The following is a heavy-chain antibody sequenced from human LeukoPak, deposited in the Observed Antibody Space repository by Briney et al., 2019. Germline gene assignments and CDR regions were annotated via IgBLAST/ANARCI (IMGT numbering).Heavy chain of an antibody. Sequence: SEALSLTCAVYGGSFSGYYWSWIRQPPGKGLEWIGEINHSGSTNYNPSLKSRVTISVDTSKNQFSLKLSSVTAADTAVYYCARGGIWSGYCRLFLDYWGQGTLVTVSS. CDR2: INHSGST. D-gene: IGHD3-3*01. J-gene: IGHJ4*02. V-gene: IGHV4-34*01. CDR1: GGSFSGYY. CDR3: ARGGIWSGYCRLFLDY.